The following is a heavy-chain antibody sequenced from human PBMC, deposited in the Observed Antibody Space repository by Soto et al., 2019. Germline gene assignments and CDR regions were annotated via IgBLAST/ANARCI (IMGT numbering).Heavy chain of an antibody. CDR2: ISAYTGNT. CDR1: GYTFTSYA. J-gene: IGHJ4*02. V-gene: IGHV1-18*01. D-gene: IGHD3-9*01. Sequence: ASVKVSCKASGYTFTSYAISWVRQAPGQGLEWMGWISAYTGNTNYAQKLQGRVTMTTDTSTSTAYMELRSPRSDDTAVYYCARVPYDILTGYIQFDNWGQGTPVNVSS. CDR3: ARVPYDILTGYIQFDN.